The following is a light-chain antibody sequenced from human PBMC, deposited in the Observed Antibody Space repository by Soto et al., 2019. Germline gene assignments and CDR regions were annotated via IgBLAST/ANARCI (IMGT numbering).Light chain of an antibody. V-gene: IGKV1-39*01. Sequence: DIPMTQSPSSLSASVGAIVTITCRASQSISTYLKWYQQKPGNAPKLMIYAASSLQSGVPSRFSGSRSGTAFTLTISSLQPGDFATYYCQQSYSTQWTFGKGTKLELK. J-gene: IGKJ2*02. CDR3: QQSYSTQWT. CDR1: QSISTY. CDR2: AAS.